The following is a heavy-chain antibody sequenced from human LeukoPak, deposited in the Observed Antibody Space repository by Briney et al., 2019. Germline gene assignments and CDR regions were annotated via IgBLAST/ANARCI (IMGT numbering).Heavy chain of an antibody. CDR1: GFTVSSNY. V-gene: IGHV3-53*01. D-gene: IGHD6-19*01. CDR3: ARQVSSSGWYRYFDY. Sequence: GGSLRLSCAASGFTVSSNYMSWVRQAPGKGLEWVSVIYSGGSTYYADSVKGRFTISRDNSKNTLYLQMNSLRAEDTAVYYCARQVSSSGWYRYFDYWGQGTLVAVSS. J-gene: IGHJ4*02. CDR2: IYSGGST.